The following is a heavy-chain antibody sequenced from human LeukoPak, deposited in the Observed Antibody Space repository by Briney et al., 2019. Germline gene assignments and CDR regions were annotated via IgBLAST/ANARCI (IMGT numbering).Heavy chain of an antibody. J-gene: IGHJ4*02. CDR1: GFTFNTYT. V-gene: IGHV3-48*01. Sequence: GGSLRLSCAASGFTFNTYTMNWVRQAPGKGLEWVSYISGSSGIIDYADSVRGRFTISRDNAKNSLYLQMNSLRAEDTAVYYCARDTLDIVVVPELDYWGQGTLVTVSS. D-gene: IGHD2-2*01. CDR2: ISGSSGII. CDR3: ARDTLDIVVVPELDY.